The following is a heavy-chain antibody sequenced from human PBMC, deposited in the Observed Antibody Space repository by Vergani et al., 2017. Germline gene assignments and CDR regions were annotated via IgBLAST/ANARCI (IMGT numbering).Heavy chain of an antibody. Sequence: EVQLVQSGAEVKKPGESLKISCKISGYSFTNYWIGWVRQMPGKGLEWMGIIHPADSDTRYSPSFQGQVTISVDKSISTAYLQRSSLRASDSAMYYCARLYGRDSSGSKYVDDWVQGTVVTVSS. V-gene: IGHV5-51*01. CDR2: IHPADSDT. J-gene: IGHJ4*02. D-gene: IGHD3-22*01. CDR3: ARLYGRDSSGSKYVDD. CDR1: GYSFTNYW.